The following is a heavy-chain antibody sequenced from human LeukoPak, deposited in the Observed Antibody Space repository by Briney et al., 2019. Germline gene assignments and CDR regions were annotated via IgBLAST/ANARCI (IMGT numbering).Heavy chain of an antibody. CDR3: ARECGADCSTFDFDN. J-gene: IGHJ4*02. V-gene: IGHV1-2*02. CDR2: INPNSGGT. D-gene: IGHD2-21*02. Sequence: ASVKVSCKTSGYTFSGHYMHWVRQAPGQGLEWMGWINPNSGGTNYAQKFQGRVTMTRDTSTSTAFMELSRLRSDDTAVYYCARECGADCSTFDFDNWGQGTLVTVSS. CDR1: GYTFSGHY.